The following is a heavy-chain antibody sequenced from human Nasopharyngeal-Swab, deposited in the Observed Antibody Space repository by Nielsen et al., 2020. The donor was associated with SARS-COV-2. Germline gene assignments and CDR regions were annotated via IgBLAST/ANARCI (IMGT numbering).Heavy chain of an antibody. J-gene: IGHJ4*02. CDR1: GFTFSSYA. CDR2: ISYDGSNK. V-gene: IGHV3-30*04. CDR3: ARSYEYYYGSGSYYKSAQDY. D-gene: IGHD3-10*01. Sequence: GESLKISCAASGFTFSSYAMHWVRQAPGKGLEWVAVISYDGSNKYYADSVKGRFTISRDNSKNTLYLQMNSLRAEGTAVYYCARSYEYYYGSGSYYKSAQDYWGQGTLVTVSS.